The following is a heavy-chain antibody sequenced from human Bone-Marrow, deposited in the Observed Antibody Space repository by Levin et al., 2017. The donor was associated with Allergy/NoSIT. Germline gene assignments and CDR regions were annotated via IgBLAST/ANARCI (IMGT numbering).Heavy chain of an antibody. CDR3: AHTLIDYSDAFDI. D-gene: IGHD4/OR15-4a*01. J-gene: IGHJ3*02. Sequence: SGPTLVNPTQTFTLTCTLSGFSLTPNGMGVGWIRQPPGEALEWLALIYWDDDTRYSPSLKSRLTITKATSKNQVVLKMTNMDPVDTATYYCAHTLIDYSDAFDIWGQGTVVTVSS. CDR1: GFSLTPNGMG. V-gene: IGHV2-5*02. CDR2: IYWDDDT.